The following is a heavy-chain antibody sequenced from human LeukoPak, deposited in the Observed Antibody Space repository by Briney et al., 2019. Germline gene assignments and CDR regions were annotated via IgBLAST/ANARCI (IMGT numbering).Heavy chain of an antibody. Sequence: SETLSLTCTVSGGSISIYYWSWIRQPPGKGLEWIGYIYYSGSTNYNPSLKSRVTISVDTSKNQFSLKLSSVTAADTAVYYCATTVNYYDTIWGQGTLVTVSS. J-gene: IGHJ4*02. CDR3: ATTVNYYDTI. CDR1: GGSISIYY. CDR2: IYYSGST. V-gene: IGHV4-59*01. D-gene: IGHD3-22*01.